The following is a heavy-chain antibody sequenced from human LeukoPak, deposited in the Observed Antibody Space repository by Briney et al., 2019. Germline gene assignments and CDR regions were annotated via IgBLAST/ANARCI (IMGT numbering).Heavy chain of an antibody. Sequence: SETLSLTCTVSGGSISSYYWSWIRQPPGKGLEWIRYIYYSGSTNYNPSLKSRVTISVDTSKNQFSLKLSSVTAADTAVYYCARHSHRLRFSFDPWGQGTLVTVSS. D-gene: IGHD3-3*01. V-gene: IGHV4-59*01. CDR2: IYYSGST. CDR3: ARHSHRLRFSFDP. J-gene: IGHJ5*02. CDR1: GGSISSYY.